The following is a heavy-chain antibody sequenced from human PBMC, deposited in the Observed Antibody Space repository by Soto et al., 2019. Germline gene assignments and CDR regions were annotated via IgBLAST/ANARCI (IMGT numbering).Heavy chain of an antibody. V-gene: IGHV3-11*05. Sequence: PGGSLRLSCGASGFPFSDYYMTWIRQAPGKGLEWLSYISGSISFTNYADSVKGRFTISRDNAKNSLYLQMSSLRAEDTAVYYSARATSGYGYYFDSWGQGALVTVSS. CDR3: ARATSGYGYYFDS. CDR2: ISGSISFT. CDR1: GFPFSDYY. D-gene: IGHD3-22*01. J-gene: IGHJ4*02.